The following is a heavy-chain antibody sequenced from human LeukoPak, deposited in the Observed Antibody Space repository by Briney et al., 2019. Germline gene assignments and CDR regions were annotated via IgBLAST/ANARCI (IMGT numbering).Heavy chain of an antibody. Sequence: ASVKVSCKASGYTFTSYDINWVRQATGQGLEWMGWMNPNSGNTGYAQKFQGRVTITRNTSISTAYMELSSLRSEDTAVYYCARGRINMGRGGRRPYYYMDVWGKGTTVTVSS. D-gene: IGHD3-10*01. V-gene: IGHV1-8*03. CDR1: GYTFTSYD. CDR3: ARGRINMGRGGRRPYYYMDV. J-gene: IGHJ6*03. CDR2: MNPNSGNT.